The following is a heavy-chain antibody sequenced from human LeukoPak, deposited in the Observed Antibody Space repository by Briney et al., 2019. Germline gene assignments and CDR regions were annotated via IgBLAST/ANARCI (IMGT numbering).Heavy chain of an antibody. J-gene: IGHJ4*02. D-gene: IGHD2-2*01. CDR3: ARLADSTC. CDR2: IYPGDSDT. CDR1: GYTSTNFW. V-gene: IGHV5-51*01. Sequence: GESLKISCQGSGYTSTNFWIAWVRQMPGKGLEWMGSIYPGDSDTRYRPSFQGQVTFSAYKSTNTAYLQWSSLKASDTAMYFCARLADSTCWGQGTLVTVSS.